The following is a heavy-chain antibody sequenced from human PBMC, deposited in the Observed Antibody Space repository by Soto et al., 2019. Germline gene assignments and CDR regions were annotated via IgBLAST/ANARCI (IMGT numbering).Heavy chain of an antibody. CDR3: ARGLRYFDWLFVETWFDP. J-gene: IGHJ5*02. V-gene: IGHV1-18*04. D-gene: IGHD3-9*01. Sequence: ASVKVSCKASGYTFTSYYMHWVRQAPGQGLELMGLISAYNGNTNYAQKFQGRVTMTTDTSTSTVYMELRSLRSDDTAVYYCARGLRYFDWLFVETWFDPWGQGTLVTVSS. CDR1: GYTFTSYY. CDR2: ISAYNGNT.